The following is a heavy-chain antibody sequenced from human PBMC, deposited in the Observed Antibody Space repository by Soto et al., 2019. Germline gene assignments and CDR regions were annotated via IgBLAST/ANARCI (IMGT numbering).Heavy chain of an antibody. J-gene: IGHJ6*02. CDR3: ARDITMVRGVMWSHNAYYYYGMDV. CDR1: GFTFSSYG. CDR2: IWYDGSNK. D-gene: IGHD3-10*01. V-gene: IGHV3-33*01. Sequence: GGSLRLSCAASGFTFSSYGMHWVRQAPGKGLEWVAVIWYDGSNKYYADSVKGRFTISRDISKNTLYLQMNSLRAEDTAVYYCARDITMVRGVMWSHNAYYYYGMDVWGQGTTVTVSS.